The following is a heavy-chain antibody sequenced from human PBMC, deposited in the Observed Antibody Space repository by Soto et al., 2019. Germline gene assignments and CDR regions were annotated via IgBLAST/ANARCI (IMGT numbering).Heavy chain of an antibody. CDR2: ISGSAART. D-gene: IGHD6-13*01. Sequence: VQVLESGGGLVQPGGSLRLSCSVSGFAFGGFTMTWVRQAPGKGLEWVSSISGSAARTYYADSVQGRFTISRDNSNSTLYLQMNSLRVEDTAEYYCPRGGVGTTGSCDFWGQGTLVAVSS. CDR3: PRGGVGTTGSCDF. CDR1: GFAFGGFT. J-gene: IGHJ4*02. V-gene: IGHV3-23*01.